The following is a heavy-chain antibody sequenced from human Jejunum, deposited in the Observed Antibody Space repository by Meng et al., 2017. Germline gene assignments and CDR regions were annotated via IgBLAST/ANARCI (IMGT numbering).Heavy chain of an antibody. V-gene: IGHV4-39*01. CDR2: AYYSGST. CDR3: ARNCTNTRCSHRGFDN. J-gene: IGHJ4*02. Sequence: QLQLQESGPGLVKPSETLSPTCTVAGGSITSHPYYWAWIRHPPGKGLEWIGSAYYSGSTYYNPSLRSRVTISVDTSKNQFSLRLSSVTASDTALYYCARNCTNTRCSHRGFDNWGQGSLVTVSS. D-gene: IGHD2-2*01. CDR1: GGSITSHPYY.